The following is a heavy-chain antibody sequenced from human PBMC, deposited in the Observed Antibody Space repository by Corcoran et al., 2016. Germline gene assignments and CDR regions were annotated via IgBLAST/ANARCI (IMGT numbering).Heavy chain of an antibody. V-gene: IGHV3-7*01. CDR2: IKEDGSEI. D-gene: IGHD1-20*01. Sequence: EVQLVESGGGLVRPGGSLRLSCAASVFNFGYYWMAWVRQAPGKGLEWVANIKEDGSEINYVDSVRGRFTVSRDNAKNSLYLQMNSLRVEDTAGYYCARNNWNDAAFLDVWGQGTTVTVSS. CDR3: ARNNWNDAAFLDV. CDR1: VFNFGYYW. J-gene: IGHJ6*02.